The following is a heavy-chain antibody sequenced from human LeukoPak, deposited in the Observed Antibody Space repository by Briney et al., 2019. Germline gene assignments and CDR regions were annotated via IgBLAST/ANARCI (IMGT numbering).Heavy chain of an antibody. J-gene: IGHJ3*02. CDR2: IYHGGSP. D-gene: IGHD4-23*01. CDR3: VGGPGGQRWGHGSFSI. V-gene: IGHV4-31*03. CDR1: GDSITSGGYY. Sequence: PSETLSLTCTVSGDSITSGGYYWSWIRQFPGKGLEWIGYIYHGGSPYYNPTLKSRGTISLETSKNQFSQKLSSVTAADTAVYYWVGGPGGQRWGHGSFSIWGQGAVVTVSS.